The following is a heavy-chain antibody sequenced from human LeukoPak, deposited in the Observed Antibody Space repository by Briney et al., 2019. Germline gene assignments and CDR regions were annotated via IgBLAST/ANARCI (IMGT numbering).Heavy chain of an antibody. CDR2: IKSKADGGTI. V-gene: IGHV3-15*01. CDR1: GFTFNSAW. D-gene: IGHD6-25*01. CDR3: TTLEIERLPPRFDY. Sequence: GGSLRLSCAASGFTFNSAWMSWVRQAPGKGLEWVGRIKSKADGGTIDYAAPVKGRFTISRDDSRNTLYLQIHSLKTEDTAVYYCTTLEIERLPPRFDYWGQGALVTVSS. J-gene: IGHJ4*02.